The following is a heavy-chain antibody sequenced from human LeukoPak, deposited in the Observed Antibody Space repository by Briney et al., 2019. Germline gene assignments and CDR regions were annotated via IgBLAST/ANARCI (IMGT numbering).Heavy chain of an antibody. CDR1: GFTLSRYG. Sequence: GGSLRLSCAASGFTLSRYGMHWVRQAPGKGLEWVADIWSDGNNKYYADSVKGRFTISRDNSKNTLYLQMNSLRAEDTAVYYCAGQRARYSSSWYMGGFSAFDPWGQGTLVTVSS. J-gene: IGHJ5*02. V-gene: IGHV3-33*01. CDR2: IWSDGNNK. CDR3: AGQRARYSSSWYMGGFSAFDP. D-gene: IGHD6-13*01.